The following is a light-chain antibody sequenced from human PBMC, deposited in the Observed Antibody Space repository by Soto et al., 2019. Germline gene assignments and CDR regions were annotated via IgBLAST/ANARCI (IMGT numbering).Light chain of an antibody. V-gene: IGKV3-20*01. CDR2: GAS. CDR1: QSVSSSY. CDR3: QQYGPT. J-gene: IGKJ1*01. Sequence: GFTHSPTTLSVSPGERATPFCRASQSVSSSYLAWYQQKPGQAPRLLIYGASSRATGIPDRFSGSGSGTDFTLTISRLEPEDFAVYYCQQYGPTFGQGTKVDIK.